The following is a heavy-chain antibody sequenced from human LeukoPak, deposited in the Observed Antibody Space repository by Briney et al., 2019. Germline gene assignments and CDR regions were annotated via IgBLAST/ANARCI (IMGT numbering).Heavy chain of an antibody. D-gene: IGHD6-6*01. CDR2: INPNSGGT. Sequence: GASVKVSCKASGYTFTGYYMHWVRQAPGQGLEWMGRINPNSGGTNYAQKFQGWVTMTRDTSISTAYMELSRLRSDDTAVYYCARGLKEYYYFDYWGQGTLVTVSS. CDR3: ARGLKEYYYFDY. V-gene: IGHV1-2*04. J-gene: IGHJ4*02. CDR1: GYTFTGYY.